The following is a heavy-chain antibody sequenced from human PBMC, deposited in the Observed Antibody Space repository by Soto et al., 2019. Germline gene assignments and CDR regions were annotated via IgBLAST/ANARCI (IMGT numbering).Heavy chain of an antibody. D-gene: IGHD4-17*01. CDR2: IYYSGST. CDR1: GGSISSGDYY. V-gene: IGHV4-30-4*01. J-gene: IGHJ4*02. Sequence: PSETLSLTCTVSGGSISSGDYYWSCIRQPPGKGLEWIGYIYYSGSTYYNPSLKSRVTISVDTSKNQFSLKLSSVTAADTAVYYCASDYGGNSILDYWGQGTLVTVSS. CDR3: ASDYGGNSILDY.